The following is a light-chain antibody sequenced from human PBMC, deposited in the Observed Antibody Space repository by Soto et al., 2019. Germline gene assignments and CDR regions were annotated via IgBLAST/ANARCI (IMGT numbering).Light chain of an antibody. CDR3: QQYNNWPPV. CDR1: QSVSST. Sequence: EIVMTQSPATLSVSPGERATLSCRASQSVSSTLAWYQQKPGQAPRLLIYGASTRATGIPARFSGSGSGTEFTLTISSLQSEDFAVYYCQQYNNWPPVFGQGTKVEIK. CDR2: GAS. J-gene: IGKJ1*01. V-gene: IGKV3-15*01.